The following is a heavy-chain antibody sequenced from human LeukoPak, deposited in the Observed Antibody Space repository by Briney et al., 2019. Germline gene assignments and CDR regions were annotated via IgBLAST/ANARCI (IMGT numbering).Heavy chain of an antibody. D-gene: IGHD6-13*01. J-gene: IGHJ6*03. V-gene: IGHV1-18*01. CDR3: ARDPGGSSFTMGASPTRTGYMDV. Sequence: ASVKVSCKASGYTFTSYGISWVRQAPGQGLEWMGWISAYNGNTNYAQKLQGRATITADKSTSTAYMELSSLRSEDTAVYYCARDPGGSSFTMGASPTRTGYMDVWGKGTTVTVSS. CDR1: GYTFTSYG. CDR2: ISAYNGNT.